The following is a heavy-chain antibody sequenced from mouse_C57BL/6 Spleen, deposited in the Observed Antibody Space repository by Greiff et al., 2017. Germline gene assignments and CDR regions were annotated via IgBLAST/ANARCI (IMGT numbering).Heavy chain of an antibody. D-gene: IGHD2-4*01. CDR1: GFNIKDDY. V-gene: IGHV14-4*01. Sequence: VQLQQSGAELVRPGASVKLSCTASGFNIKDDYMHWVKQRPEQGLEWIGWIDPENGDTEYASKFQGKATITADTSSNTAYLQLSSLTSEDTAVYYCTTGDYDPLFAYGGQGTLVTVSA. CDR2: IDPENGDT. CDR3: TTGDYDPLFAY. J-gene: IGHJ3*01.